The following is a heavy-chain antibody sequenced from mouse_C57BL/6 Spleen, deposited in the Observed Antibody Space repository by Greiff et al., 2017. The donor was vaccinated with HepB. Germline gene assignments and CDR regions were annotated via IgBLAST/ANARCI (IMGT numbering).Heavy chain of an antibody. V-gene: IGHV5-4*01. CDR1: GFTFSSYA. J-gene: IGHJ1*03. Sequence: EVHLVESGGGLVKPGGSLKLSCAASGFTFSSYAMSWVRQTPEKRLEWVATISDGGSYTYYPDNVKGRFTISRDNAKNNLYLQMSHLKSEDTAMYYCAGSYYSNRYWYFDVWGTGTTVTVSS. CDR2: ISDGGSYT. CDR3: AGSYYSNRYWYFDV. D-gene: IGHD2-5*01.